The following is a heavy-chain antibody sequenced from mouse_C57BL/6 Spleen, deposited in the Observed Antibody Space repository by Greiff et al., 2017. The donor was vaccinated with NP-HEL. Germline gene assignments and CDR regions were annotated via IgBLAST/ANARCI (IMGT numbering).Heavy chain of an antibody. CDR2: IDPSDSET. CDR3: ARTYGYDDWFAY. CDR1: GYTFTSYW. D-gene: IGHD2-2*01. V-gene: IGHV1-52*01. Sequence: QVHVKQPGAELVRPGSSVKLSCKASGYTFTSYWMHWVKQRPIQGLEWIGNIDPSDSETHYNQKFKDKATLTVDKSSSTAYMQLSSLTSEDSAVYYCARTYGYDDWFAYWGQGTLVTVSA. J-gene: IGHJ3*01.